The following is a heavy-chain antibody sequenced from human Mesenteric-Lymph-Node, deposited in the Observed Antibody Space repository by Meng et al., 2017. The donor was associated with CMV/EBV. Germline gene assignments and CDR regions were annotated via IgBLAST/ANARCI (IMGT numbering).Heavy chain of an antibody. Sequence: SGYTFTSYYMHWVRQAPGQGLEWMGIINPSGGSTSYAQKFQGRVTMTRDTSTGAVYMELRSLRSGDTAVYYCARDFAYSSSSHYFDNWGQGTLVTVSS. V-gene: IGHV1-46*01. CDR1: GYTFTSYY. CDR2: INPSGGST. J-gene: IGHJ4*02. D-gene: IGHD6-13*01. CDR3: ARDFAYSSSSHYFDN.